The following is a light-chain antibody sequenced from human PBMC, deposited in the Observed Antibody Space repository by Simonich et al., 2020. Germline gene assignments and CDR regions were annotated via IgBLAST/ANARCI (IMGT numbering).Light chain of an antibody. CDR1: LSVSSSY. CDR3: QQYGSSPPVT. Sequence: EIVLTQSTGTLSLSPGERATLSCRASLSVSSSYLAWYQQKPGLAPRLLNYDASSRATGIPDRFSGSWSGTDFTLTISRLEPEEFAVYYCQQYGSSPPVTFGGGTKVEIK. J-gene: IGKJ4*01. CDR2: DAS. V-gene: IGKV3D-20*01.